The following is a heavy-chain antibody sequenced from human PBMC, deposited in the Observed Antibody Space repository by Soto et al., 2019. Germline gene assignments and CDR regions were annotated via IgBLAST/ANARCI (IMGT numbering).Heavy chain of an antibody. V-gene: IGHV3-30-3*01. CDR3: ARDHSPPYYYDSSGLDY. CDR2: ISYDGSNK. J-gene: IGHJ4*02. D-gene: IGHD3-22*01. Sequence: QVQLVESGGGVVQPGRSLRLSCAASGFTFSSYAMHWVRQAPGTGLEWVAVISYDGSNKYYADSVKGRFTISRDNSKNTLYLQMNSLRAEDTAVYYCARDHSPPYYYDSSGLDYWGQGTLVTVSS. CDR1: GFTFSSYA.